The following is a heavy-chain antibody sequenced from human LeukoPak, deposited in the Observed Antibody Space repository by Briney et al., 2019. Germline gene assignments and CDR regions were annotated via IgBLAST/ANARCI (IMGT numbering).Heavy chain of an antibody. J-gene: IGHJ6*03. D-gene: IGHD2-2*01. Sequence: GGSLRLSCAASGFMFADYAMHWVRQIPGKGLEWVSGISWDSSNIGYADSVKGRFTISRDNSKNTLYLQMNSLRAEDTAVYYCAKDAQYQLLPPYYYYMDVWGKGTTVTISS. CDR2: ISWDSSNI. CDR1: GFMFADYA. V-gene: IGHV3-9*01. CDR3: AKDAQYQLLPPYYYYMDV.